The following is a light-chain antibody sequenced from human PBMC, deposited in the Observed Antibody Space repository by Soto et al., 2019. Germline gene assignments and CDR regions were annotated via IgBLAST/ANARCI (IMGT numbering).Light chain of an antibody. CDR3: SSYTSASALGV. CDR2: EVN. CDR1: KFDIGRYNY. Sequence: QSVLTQPASVSGSPGQTITISCAGTKFDIGRYNYVSWYRQHPGEAPKLMIFEVNNRPSGVSNRFSGSKSGNTASLTISGLQDEDEADYYCSSYTSASALGVFGGGTKLTVL. V-gene: IGLV2-14*01. J-gene: IGLJ2*01.